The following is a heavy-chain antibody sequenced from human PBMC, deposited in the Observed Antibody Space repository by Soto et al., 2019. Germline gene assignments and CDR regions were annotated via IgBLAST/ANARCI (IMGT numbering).Heavy chain of an antibody. V-gene: IGHV3-73*01. D-gene: IGHD3-16*01. CDR2: IRSKPNNYAT. J-gene: IGHJ4*02. Sequence: EVQLVESGGGLVQPGGSLKLSCAASGFTFSGSAMHWVRQASGKGLEWVGRIRSKPNNYATSYPASVEGRFTISRDDSKNTAYLQMSSLKTEDTAVYYCTRHLADYWGQGTLVTVSS. CDR1: GFTFSGSA. CDR3: TRHLADY.